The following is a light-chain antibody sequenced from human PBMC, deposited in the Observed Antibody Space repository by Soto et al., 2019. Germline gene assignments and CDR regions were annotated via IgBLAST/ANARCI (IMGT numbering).Light chain of an antibody. V-gene: IGKV1-9*01. CDR2: AAS. Sequence: DIQITQAPSCLFASVGDRVTITSRANEGINTYLAWYQQKPGKAPKLLIYAASTLQGGVPSRFSGSGSGIDFPLSICSPLPEDCATYHSQQLHRYPLTGGQGTRLEIK. CDR3: QQLHRYPLT. CDR1: EGINTY. J-gene: IGKJ5*01.